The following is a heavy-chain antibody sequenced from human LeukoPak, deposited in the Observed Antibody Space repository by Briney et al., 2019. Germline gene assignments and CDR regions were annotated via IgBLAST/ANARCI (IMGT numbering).Heavy chain of an antibody. CDR2: ISYDGSNK. CDR1: GFTFSSYA. J-gene: IGHJ4*02. Sequence: PGRSLRLSCAASGFTFSSYAMHWVRRAPGKGLEWVAVISYDGSNKYYADSVKGRFTISRDNSKNTLYLQMNSLRAEDTAVYYCARGMRGPYLNFDYWGQGTLVTVSS. CDR3: ARGMRGPYLNFDY. V-gene: IGHV3-30-3*01. D-gene: IGHD6-25*01.